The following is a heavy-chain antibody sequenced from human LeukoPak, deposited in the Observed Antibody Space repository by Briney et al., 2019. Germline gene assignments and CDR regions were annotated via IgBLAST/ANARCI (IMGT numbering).Heavy chain of an antibody. V-gene: IGHV3-21*01. CDR2: ISSSSSYI. CDR3: ARGRGWSHKGFRNDY. D-gene: IGHD6-19*01. Sequence: PGGSLRLSCAASGFTFSSYSMNWVRQAPGKGLEWVSSISSSSSYIYYADSVKGRFAISRDNAKNSLYLQMNSLRAEDTAVYYCARGRGWSHKGFRNDYWGQGTLVTVSS. CDR1: GFTFSSYS. J-gene: IGHJ4*02.